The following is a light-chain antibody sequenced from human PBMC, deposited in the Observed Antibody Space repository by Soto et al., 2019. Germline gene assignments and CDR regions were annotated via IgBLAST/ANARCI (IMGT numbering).Light chain of an antibody. CDR1: QSVSSRY. CDR3: LQYRTSSWT. Sequence: IVLTQSPGTPSVSAGERATLSWRASQSVSSRYLAWYQQKPGQAPRLLIYGASSRATGISDRFSGSGSGTDCTLTISRLETEDVSVYYCLQYRTSSWTFGQGTKVDIK. CDR2: GAS. V-gene: IGKV3-20*01. J-gene: IGKJ1*01.